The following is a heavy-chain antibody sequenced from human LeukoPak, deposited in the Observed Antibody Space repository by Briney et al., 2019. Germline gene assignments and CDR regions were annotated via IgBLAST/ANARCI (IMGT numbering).Heavy chain of an antibody. Sequence: ASLRVSSTASGYTFTIYTMHWVRQAPGQGLGRMGIINLSGGGTSYSQKCRGRISMTTATSTSTVYMELSSLRSEDTAVYYCARDFGYSYGYGYFDYWGQGTLVSVSS. CDR1: GYTFTIYT. D-gene: IGHD5-18*01. CDR3: ARDFGYSYGYGYFDY. CDR2: INLSGGGT. V-gene: IGHV1-46*01. J-gene: IGHJ4*02.